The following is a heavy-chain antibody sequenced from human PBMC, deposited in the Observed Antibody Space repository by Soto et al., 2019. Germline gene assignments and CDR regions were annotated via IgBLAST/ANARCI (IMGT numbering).Heavy chain of an antibody. CDR1: GDSVSSNSSA. V-gene: IGHV6-1*01. D-gene: IGHD3-10*01. CDR3: ARAGLLWFGELLSLTWFDP. CDR2: TYYRSKWYN. J-gene: IGHJ5*02. Sequence: SQTLSLTCAISGDSVSSNSSAWNWIRQSPSRGLEWLGRTYYRSKWYNDYAVSVKSRITINPDTSKNQFSLQLNSVTPEDTAVYYCARAGLLWFGELLSLTWFDPWGQRTLVTVSS.